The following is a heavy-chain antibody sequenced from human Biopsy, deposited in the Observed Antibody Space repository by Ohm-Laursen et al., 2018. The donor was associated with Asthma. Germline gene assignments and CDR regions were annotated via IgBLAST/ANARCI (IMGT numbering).Heavy chain of an antibody. D-gene: IGHD2-2*01. V-gene: IGHV1-69*13. J-gene: IGHJ4*02. Sequence: GASVKVSCNASGDSFSNYAISWVRQAPGQGLEWMGGIIPIFGPTNYAQKFQGRVTISADDSTSTAYMELSSLSSEDTALYYCARGPEYVRSSGALDYWGQGTLVTVSS. CDR2: IIPIFGPT. CDR1: GDSFSNYA. CDR3: ARGPEYVRSSGALDY.